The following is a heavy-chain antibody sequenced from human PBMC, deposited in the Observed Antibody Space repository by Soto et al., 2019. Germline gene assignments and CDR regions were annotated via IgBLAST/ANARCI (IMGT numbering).Heavy chain of an antibody. CDR3: ATMTTVTSDY. J-gene: IGHJ4*02. CDR1: GFTFSSYS. Sequence: EVQLVESGGGLVKPGGSLRLSCAASGFTFSSYSMNWVRQAPGKGLEWVSSISSSSSYIYYADSVKGRFTISRYNAKNSLYLQMNSLRAEDTAVYYCATMTTVTSDYWGQGTLVTVSS. V-gene: IGHV3-21*01. CDR2: ISSSSSYI. D-gene: IGHD4-4*01.